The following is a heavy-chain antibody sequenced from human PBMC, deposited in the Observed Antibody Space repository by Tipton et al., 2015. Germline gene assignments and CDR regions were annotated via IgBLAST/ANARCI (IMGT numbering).Heavy chain of an antibody. V-gene: IGHV4-59*01. J-gene: IGHJ4*02. CDR1: GGSISSYY. Sequence: TLSLTCTVSGGSISSYYWSWIRQPPGKGLEWIGYIYYSGSANYNPSLKSRVTISIDTSKNQFSLKLSSVTAADTAVYYCARAGYTSGWYNPVFDYWGQGTLVTVSS. D-gene: IGHD6-19*01. CDR3: ARAGYTSGWYNPVFDY. CDR2: IYYSGSA.